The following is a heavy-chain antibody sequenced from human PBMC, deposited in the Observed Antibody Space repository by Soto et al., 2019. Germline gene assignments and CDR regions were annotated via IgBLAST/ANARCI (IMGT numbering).Heavy chain of an antibody. D-gene: IGHD2-21*02. CDR2: IRPGGNT. V-gene: IGHV4-4*07. J-gene: IGHJ1*01. Sequence: ETLSLTCTVYGGSVSDYYWSWVRQPAGKGLEWIGRIRPGGNTNYSPSLMSRVTMSVDTSRNQFSLKLTSVTAADTAVYYCVRGHFCGSACHFASWGQGALVTVSS. CDR3: VRGHFCGSACHFAS. CDR1: GGSVSDYY.